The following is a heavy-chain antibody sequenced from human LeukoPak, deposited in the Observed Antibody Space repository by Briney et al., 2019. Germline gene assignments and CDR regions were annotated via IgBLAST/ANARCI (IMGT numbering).Heavy chain of an antibody. Sequence: GGSLRLSCAGSGFIYSSYAMSWVRQAPGKGLEWVSSISGSGGTAYHADSVKGRFTISRDNSKNTLYLQMNSLRAEDTAVYYCEGSNSWHYFDYWGQGTLVTVSS. CDR3: EGSNSWHYFDY. V-gene: IGHV3-23*01. J-gene: IGHJ4*02. D-gene: IGHD2/OR15-2a*01. CDR1: GFIYSSYA. CDR2: ISGSGGTA.